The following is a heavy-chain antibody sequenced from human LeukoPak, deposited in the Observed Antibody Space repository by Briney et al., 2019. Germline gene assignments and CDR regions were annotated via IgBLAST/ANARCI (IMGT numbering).Heavy chain of an antibody. D-gene: IGHD6-13*01. CDR3: ARTSMYSSSWFNVHPDYYGMDV. V-gene: IGHV7-4-1*02. J-gene: IGHJ6*02. CDR1: GYTFTSYA. Sequence: ASVKVSCKASGYTFTSYAMNWVRRAPGQGLEWMGWINTNTGNPTYAQGFTGRFVFSLDTSVSTAYLQISSLKAEDTAVYYCARTSMYSSSWFNVHPDYYGMDVWGQGTTVTVSS. CDR2: INTNTGNP.